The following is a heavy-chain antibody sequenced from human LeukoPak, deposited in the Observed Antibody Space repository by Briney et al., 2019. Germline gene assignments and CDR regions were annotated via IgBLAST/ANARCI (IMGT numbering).Heavy chain of an antibody. CDR2: IYYNGNT. V-gene: IGHV4-59*01. Sequence: SGTLSLTCTVSGASISSSYWSWVRQPPGKRLEWIGFIYYNGNTNSNPSLKSRVTISADTSKNQFPLKLTSVTAADTAVYYCVRGNYDNRGYSNAFDIWGQGAMVTVSS. CDR3: VRGNYDNRGYSNAFDI. J-gene: IGHJ3*02. D-gene: IGHD3-22*01. CDR1: GASISSSY.